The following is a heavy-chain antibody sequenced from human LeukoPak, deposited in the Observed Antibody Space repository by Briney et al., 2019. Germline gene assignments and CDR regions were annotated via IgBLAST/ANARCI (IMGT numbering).Heavy chain of an antibody. Sequence: GASVKVSCKASGGTFSSYAISWVRQAPGQGLEWMGRIIPILGIANYAQKFQGRVTITADKSTSTAYMELSSLRSEDTAVYYCARGRIAAAVSLDYWGQGTLVTVSS. D-gene: IGHD6-13*01. CDR3: ARGRIAAAVSLDY. V-gene: IGHV1-69*04. CDR2: IIPILGIA. CDR1: GGTFSSYA. J-gene: IGHJ4*02.